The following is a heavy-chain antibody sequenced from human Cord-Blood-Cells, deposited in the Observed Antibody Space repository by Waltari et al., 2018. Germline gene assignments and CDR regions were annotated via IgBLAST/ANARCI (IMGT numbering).Heavy chain of an antibody. V-gene: IGHV1-2*02. CDR1: GYTFTGYY. CDR2: TNPNSGGT. Sequence: QVQLVQSGAEVKKPGASVKVSCKASGYTFTGYYMHWVRQAPGQGLGWRGWTNPNSGGTNYAQKFQGRVTMTRDTSISTAYMELSRLRSDDTAVYYCARHPYSGSYYYYYGMDVWGQGTTVTVSS. CDR3: ARHPYSGSYYYYYGMDV. D-gene: IGHD1-26*01. J-gene: IGHJ6*02.